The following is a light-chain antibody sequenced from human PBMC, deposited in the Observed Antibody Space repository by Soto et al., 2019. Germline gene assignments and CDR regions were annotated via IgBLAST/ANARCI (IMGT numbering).Light chain of an antibody. CDR1: SSDVGSYNL. V-gene: IGLV2-23*01. Sequence: QSALTQPASVSGSPGQSITISCTGTSSDVGSYNLVSWYQQHPGKAPKLMIYEGSKRPSGVSNRFSGSKSGNTASLTISGLQAEDEADYYCSYAGSYVLFGGGTKLTVL. J-gene: IGLJ3*02. CDR3: CSYAGSYVL. CDR2: EGS.